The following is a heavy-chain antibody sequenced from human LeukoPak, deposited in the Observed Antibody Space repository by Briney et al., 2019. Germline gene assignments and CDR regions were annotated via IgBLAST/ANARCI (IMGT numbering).Heavy chain of an antibody. CDR1: GFAFGVHA. V-gene: IGHV3-23*01. D-gene: IGHD2/OR15-2a*01. Sequence: GGSLRLSCVGSGFAFGVHAMSWVRQAPGRGPEWVATIGSGADLFYAESVKGRFTISRDSAKNSLALQMHSLRAEDTAVYYCTGGSDKVLSGEYYYYMDVWGTGTTVTVSS. J-gene: IGHJ6*03. CDR3: TGGSDKVLSGEYYYYMDV. CDR2: IGSGADL.